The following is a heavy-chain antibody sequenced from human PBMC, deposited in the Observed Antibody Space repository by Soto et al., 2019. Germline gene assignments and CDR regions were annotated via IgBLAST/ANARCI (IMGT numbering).Heavy chain of an antibody. Sequence: QVQLVQSGAEVKKPGTSVKVSCKASGYTFTTYAIHWVRQAPGQRLEWMGWINAGNGNTRYSQSFQGRITITTDTSASTAYTDLSSLTSEDTAVFYCAREYDVLPGYSFDYWGEGTLVTVSS. CDR2: INAGNGNT. CDR3: AREYDVLPGYSFDY. J-gene: IGHJ4*02. CDR1: GYTFTTYA. D-gene: IGHD3-9*01. V-gene: IGHV1-3*01.